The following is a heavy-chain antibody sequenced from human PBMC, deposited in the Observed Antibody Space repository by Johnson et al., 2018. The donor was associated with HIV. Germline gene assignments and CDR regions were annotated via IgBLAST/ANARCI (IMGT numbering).Heavy chain of an antibody. J-gene: IGHJ3*02. D-gene: IGHD2/OR15-2a*01. V-gene: IGHV3-NL1*01. CDR1: GFTFSSYG. Sequence: QVQLVESGGGVVQPGRSLRLSCAASGFTFSSYGMHWVRQAPGKGLEWVSLIYSGGSTYYADSVKGRFSISRDNSKNTLYLQMNSLRAEDTAVYYCARGRATFRAYGAFDIWGQGTMVTVSS. CDR3: ARGRATFRAYGAFDI. CDR2: IYSGGST.